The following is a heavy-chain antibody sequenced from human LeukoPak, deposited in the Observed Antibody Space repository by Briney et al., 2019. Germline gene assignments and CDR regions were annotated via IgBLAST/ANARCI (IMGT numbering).Heavy chain of an antibody. D-gene: IGHD3-10*01. CDR1: GFSFSTYA. CDR2: IGGGGDTT. CDR3: ARLSVSGSPFSDY. J-gene: IGHJ4*02. Sequence: GGSLRLSCAASGFSFSTYAMIWVRQAPGKGLEWVSAIGGGGDTTYYADSVKGRFTISRDNSKNTLYLQMNSLRAEDTAVYYCARLSVSGSPFSDYWGQGSLVTVSS. V-gene: IGHV3-23*01.